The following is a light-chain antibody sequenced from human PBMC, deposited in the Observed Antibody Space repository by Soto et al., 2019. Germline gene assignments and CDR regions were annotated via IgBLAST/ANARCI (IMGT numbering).Light chain of an antibody. Sequence: DIQMTQSPSTLSASVGDRVTITCRASQSLNRWLAWYQQKPGKAPKLLIYDASSLESGVPSRFSASGSGTQFTLTISSLQPADFATLYCQQYSTYPYTFGQGTKLEIK. CDR1: QSLNRW. CDR3: QQYSTYPYT. V-gene: IGKV1-5*01. CDR2: DAS. J-gene: IGKJ2*01.